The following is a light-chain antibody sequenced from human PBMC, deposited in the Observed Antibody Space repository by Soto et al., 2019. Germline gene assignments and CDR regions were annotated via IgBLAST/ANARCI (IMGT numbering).Light chain of an antibody. CDR1: QSVGTN. Sequence: EVVMTQSPATLSVSPGQRATLSCRASQSVGTNLAWYQQKPGQAPRLLIYGESTRATGIPVRVSGSGTGTDFTLTISSLQSEDSAVYHCQQYNDWPLTFGGGTKVEIK. CDR2: GES. V-gene: IGKV3-15*01. J-gene: IGKJ4*01. CDR3: QQYNDWPLT.